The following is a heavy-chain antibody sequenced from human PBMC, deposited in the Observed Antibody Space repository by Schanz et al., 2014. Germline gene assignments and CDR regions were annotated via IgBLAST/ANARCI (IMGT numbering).Heavy chain of an antibody. V-gene: IGHV3-66*01. CDR1: GLLFSYYY. D-gene: IGHD5-12*01. J-gene: IGHJ4*02. CDR3: AREYSSYGTVYY. CDR2: TYSGGST. Sequence: EVQLVESGGGLVRPGGSLRLSCAASGLLFSYYYMSGVRQAPGKGLEWVSITYSGGSTYYADSVKGRFTISRDNSKNTLYLQMNSLRVEDTALYYCAREYSSYGTVYYWGQGTLVTVSS.